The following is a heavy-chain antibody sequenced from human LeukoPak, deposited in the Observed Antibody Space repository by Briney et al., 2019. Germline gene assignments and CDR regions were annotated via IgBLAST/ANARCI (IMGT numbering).Heavy chain of an antibody. J-gene: IGHJ6*03. CDR1: GDSVSSNSAA. CDR3: ARDIVVVVAATPVNYYYMDV. Sequence: SQTLSLTCAISGDSVSSNSAAWNWIRQSPSRGLEWLGRTYYRSKWYNDYAVSVKSRITNNPDTSKNQFSLQLNSVTPEDTAVYYCARDIVVVVAATPVNYYYMDVWGKGTTVTISS. D-gene: IGHD2-15*01. V-gene: IGHV6-1*01. CDR2: TYYRSKWYN.